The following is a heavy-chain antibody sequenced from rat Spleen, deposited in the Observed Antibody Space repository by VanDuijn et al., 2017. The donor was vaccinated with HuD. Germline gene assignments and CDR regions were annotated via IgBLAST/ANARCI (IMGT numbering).Heavy chain of an antibody. V-gene: IGHV5-27*01. Sequence: EVQLVESGGGLVQPGGSLKLSCAVSGFTFNSYDMAWVRQAPTKGLEWVASITNTGGSTYYPDSVKGRFTISRDNAKSTLYLQMDSLRSEDTATYYCTTDTPFDYWGQGVMVTVSS. CDR2: ITNTGGST. CDR1: GFTFNSYD. CDR3: TTDTPFDY. D-gene: IGHD1-4*01. J-gene: IGHJ2*01.